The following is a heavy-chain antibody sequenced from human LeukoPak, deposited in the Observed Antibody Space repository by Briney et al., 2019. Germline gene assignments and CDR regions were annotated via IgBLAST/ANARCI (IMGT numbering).Heavy chain of an antibody. D-gene: IGHD1-7*01. CDR2: IWDDGGTK. Sequence: GGSLRPSCVVSGFTFSSYGMHWVRQAPGKGLEWVAVIWDDGGTKYYSDSVKGRFTISRDNSKSTLYLEMNSLRVEDTAVYYCAREGLTGSTNWFDSWGQGTLATVSS. CDR1: GFTFSSYG. CDR3: AREGLTGSTNWFDS. J-gene: IGHJ5*01. V-gene: IGHV3-33*01.